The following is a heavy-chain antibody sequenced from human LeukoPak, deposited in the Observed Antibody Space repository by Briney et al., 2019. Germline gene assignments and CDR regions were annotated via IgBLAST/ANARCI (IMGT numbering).Heavy chain of an antibody. D-gene: IGHD3/OR15-3a*01. V-gene: IGHV1-46*01. J-gene: IGHJ3*02. CDR3: ARFRTGRAFDI. Sequence: GASVKVSCKASGYSFTIYYMHWVRQAPGQGLEWMGIINPSGDSTSYAQKFQGRVTMTRGTSTSTVYMELSSLRSEDTAVYYCARFRTGRAFDIWGQGTMVTVSS. CDR1: GYSFTIYY. CDR2: INPSGDST.